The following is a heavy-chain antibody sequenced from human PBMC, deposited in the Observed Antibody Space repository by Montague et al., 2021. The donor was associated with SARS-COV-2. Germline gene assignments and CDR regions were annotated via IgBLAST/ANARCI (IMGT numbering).Heavy chain of an antibody. J-gene: IGHJ6*02. CDR2: IYYSGST. V-gene: IGHV4-39*01. Sequence: SETRSLTCTVSGGSISSSSYYWGWIRQPPGKGLEWIGCIYYSGSTYYNPSLKSRVTISVDTSKNQFSLKLSSVTAADTAVYYCARHGKTRIAMIVVVIGCFDVWGQGTMVTVSS. D-gene: IGHD3-22*01. CDR3: ARHGKTRIAMIVVVIGCFDV. CDR1: GGSISSSSYY.